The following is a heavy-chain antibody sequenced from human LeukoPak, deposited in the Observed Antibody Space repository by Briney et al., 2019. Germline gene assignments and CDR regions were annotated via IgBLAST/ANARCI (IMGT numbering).Heavy chain of an antibody. Sequence: SETLSLTCTVSGGSISSYYWSWIRQPPGKGLEWIGYIYYSGSTNYNPSLKSRVTISVDTSKNQFSLKLSSVTAADTAVYYCARQNLGPSSWYRRTNRFDPWGQGTLVTVSS. CDR3: ARQNLGPSSWYRRTNRFDP. V-gene: IGHV4-59*08. J-gene: IGHJ5*02. D-gene: IGHD6-13*01. CDR1: GGSISSYY. CDR2: IYYSGST.